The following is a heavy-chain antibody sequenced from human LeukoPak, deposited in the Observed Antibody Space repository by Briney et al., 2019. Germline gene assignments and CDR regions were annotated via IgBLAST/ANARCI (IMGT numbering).Heavy chain of an antibody. CDR2: IYHSGST. J-gene: IGHJ4*02. V-gene: IGHV4-4*02. CDR3: ARHSDSGHLTPIDY. Sequence: PSETLSLTCAVSGVSISRSHWWSWVRQPPGKGLEWIGEIYHSGSTNYSPSLKSRVTISVDTSKNQLSLKLTSVTAADTAVYYCARHSDSGHLTPIDYWGQGTLVTVSS. CDR1: GVSISRSHW. D-gene: IGHD1-26*01.